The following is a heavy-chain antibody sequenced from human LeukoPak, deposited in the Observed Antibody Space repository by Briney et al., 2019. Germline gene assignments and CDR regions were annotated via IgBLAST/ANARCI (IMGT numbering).Heavy chain of an antibody. CDR2: IYHSGST. J-gene: IGHJ4*02. D-gene: IGHD3-10*01. CDR1: GGSISSSNW. Sequence: SGTLSLTCAVSGGSISSSNWWSWVRQPPGKGLGWIGEIYHSGSTNYNLSLKSRVTISVDKSKNQFSLKLSSVTAADTAVYYCARAGGSGSYYRLEDYWGQGTLVTVSS. V-gene: IGHV4-4*02. CDR3: ARAGGSGSYYRLEDY.